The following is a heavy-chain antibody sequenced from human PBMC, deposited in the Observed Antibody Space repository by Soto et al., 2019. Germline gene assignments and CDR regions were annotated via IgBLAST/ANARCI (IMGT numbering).Heavy chain of an antibody. CDR1: GFPFSSYW. Sequence: EVQLVESGGDLVQRGGYLRLSCAASGFPFSSYWMHCVRHTPGKGLDWVARISGDGVTTYYADSVTGRFTVSRDNAKNTLSLQISGLRAEDTAVYYCAREYYGLLTGYYTDYWGQGTLVSVSS. CDR3: AREYYGLLTGYYTDY. V-gene: IGHV3-74*01. D-gene: IGHD3-9*01. J-gene: IGHJ4*02. CDR2: ISGDGVTT.